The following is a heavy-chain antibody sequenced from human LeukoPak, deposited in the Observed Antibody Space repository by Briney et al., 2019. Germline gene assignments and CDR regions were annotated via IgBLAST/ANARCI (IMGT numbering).Heavy chain of an antibody. Sequence: PGGSLRLSCAASGFTFSSYSMNWVRQAPGKGLEWVSYISSSSSTIYYADSVKGRFTISRDNAKNSLYLQMNSLRAEDTAVYYCAKDRGTLYYYYYMDVWGKGTTVTVSS. CDR3: AKDRGTLYYYYYMDV. CDR1: GFTFSSYS. D-gene: IGHD1-1*01. V-gene: IGHV3-48*04. CDR2: ISSSSSTI. J-gene: IGHJ6*03.